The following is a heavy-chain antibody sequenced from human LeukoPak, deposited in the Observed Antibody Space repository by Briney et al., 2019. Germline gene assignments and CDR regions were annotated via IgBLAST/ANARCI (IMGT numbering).Heavy chain of an antibody. CDR2: IYSGGIT. V-gene: IGHV3-66*01. D-gene: IGHD1-26*01. J-gene: IGHJ4*02. Sequence: GGSLRLSCAASGFTVSSNYMSWVRQAPGKGLEWVSVIYSGGITYYADSVKGRFTISRDNSKNTLYLQMNSLRAEDTAVYYCARDTEWELLPGLFDYWGQGTLVTVSS. CDR3: ARDTEWELLPGLFDY. CDR1: GFTVSSNY.